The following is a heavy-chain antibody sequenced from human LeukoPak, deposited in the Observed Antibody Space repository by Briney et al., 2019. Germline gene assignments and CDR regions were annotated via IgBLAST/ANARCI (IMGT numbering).Heavy chain of an antibody. Sequence: EASVKVSCKASGYTFTSYAMNWVRQAPGQGLEWMGWINTNTGNPTYAQGFTGRFVFSLDTSVSTAYLQISSLKAEDTAVYYCARFALGYYYYYMDVWGKGTTVTVSS. CDR2: INTNTGNP. V-gene: IGHV7-4-1*02. CDR3: ARFALGYYYYYMDV. CDR1: GYTFTSYA. J-gene: IGHJ6*03.